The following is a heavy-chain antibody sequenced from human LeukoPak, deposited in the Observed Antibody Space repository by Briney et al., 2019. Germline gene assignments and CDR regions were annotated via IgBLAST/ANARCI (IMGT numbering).Heavy chain of an antibody. CDR1: GGSISGYY. V-gene: IGHV4-59*01. CDR2: IYYSGST. CDR3: ARVREGLFGTSPFDY. J-gene: IGHJ4*02. D-gene: IGHD3-10*01. Sequence: SETLSLTCTVSGGSISGYYWSWIRQPPGKGLEWIGHIYYSGSTNYNPSLKSRVTISVDTSKNQFSLKLSSVTAADTAVYYCARVREGLFGTSPFDYWGQGTLVTVSS.